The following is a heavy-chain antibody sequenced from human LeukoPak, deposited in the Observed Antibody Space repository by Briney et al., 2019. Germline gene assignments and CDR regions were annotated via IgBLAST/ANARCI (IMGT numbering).Heavy chain of an antibody. CDR1: GFSVSGNS. D-gene: IGHD1-1*01. J-gene: IGHJ4*02. Sequence: GGSLRLSCAAPGFSVSGNSMNWVRRAPGKGLEWVSVIDSGGTTYYADSVRGRFTISRDNSKNTLYLQMNSLRAEDTALYYCARDFPRTGGGGSQFDYWGQGTLVTVSS. CDR2: IDSGGTT. CDR3: ARDFPRTGGGGSQFDY. V-gene: IGHV3-66*01.